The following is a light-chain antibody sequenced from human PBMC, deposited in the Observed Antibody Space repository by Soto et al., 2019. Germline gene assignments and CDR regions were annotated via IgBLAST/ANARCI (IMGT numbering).Light chain of an antibody. CDR3: SSYTSSSIDYV. Sequence: QSALTQPASVSGSPGQSITISCTGTSSDVGGYNYVSWYQQHPGKAPKLMIYEVSNRPSGVSNRFSGSKSVNTASLTISGLQAEDEADYYCSSYTSSSIDYVFGSGTKVTAL. V-gene: IGLV2-14*01. J-gene: IGLJ1*01. CDR1: SSDVGGYNY. CDR2: EVS.